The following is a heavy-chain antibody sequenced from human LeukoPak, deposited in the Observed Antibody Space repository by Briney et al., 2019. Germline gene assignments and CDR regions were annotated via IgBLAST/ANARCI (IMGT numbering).Heavy chain of an antibody. CDR1: GFTFSSYS. Sequence: PGGSLRLSCAASGFTFSSYSMNWVRQAPGKGLEWVSYISSSSSTIYYADSVKGRFTISRDNAKNSLYLQMNSLRDEDTAVYYCARDYLLGLPVVYYYYGMDVWGQGTTVVVSS. CDR3: ARDYLLGLPVVYYYYGMDV. D-gene: IGHD3-22*01. J-gene: IGHJ6*02. CDR2: ISSSSSTI. V-gene: IGHV3-48*02.